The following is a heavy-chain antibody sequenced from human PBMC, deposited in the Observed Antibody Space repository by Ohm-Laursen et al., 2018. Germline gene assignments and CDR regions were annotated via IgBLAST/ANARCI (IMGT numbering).Heavy chain of an antibody. V-gene: IGHV4-34*01. D-gene: IGHD5-18*01. CDR1: GGSFSGYY. CDR2: INHSGST. Sequence: GTLSLTCTVYGGSFSGYYWSWIRQPPGKGLEWIGEINHSGSTNYNPSLKSQVTISVDTSKNQFSLKLSSVTAADTAVYYCARGQIQLWLRRLSWLPNYYYYGMDVWGQGTTVTVSS. J-gene: IGHJ6*02. CDR3: ARGQIQLWLRRLSWLPNYYYYGMDV.